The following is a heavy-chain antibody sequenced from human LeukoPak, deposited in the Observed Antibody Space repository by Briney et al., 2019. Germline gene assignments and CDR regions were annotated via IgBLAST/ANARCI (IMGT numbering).Heavy chain of an antibody. V-gene: IGHV1-46*01. CDR3: ARGRYYGSGSYNYFDY. J-gene: IGHJ4*02. CDR1: GYTFTSYS. D-gene: IGHD3-10*01. Sequence: ASVKVSCKASGYTFTSYSLHWVRQAPGQGLEWMGIINPSGGSTSYAQKFQGRVTMTRDTSTSTVYMEVSSLRPEDTAVYYCARGRYYGSGSYNYFDYWGQGTLVTVSS. CDR2: INPSGGST.